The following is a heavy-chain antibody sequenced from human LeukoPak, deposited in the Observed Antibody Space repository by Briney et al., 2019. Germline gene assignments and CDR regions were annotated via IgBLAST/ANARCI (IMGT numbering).Heavy chain of an antibody. CDR1: GYTFTGYY. Sequence: ASVKVSCKASGYTFTGYYMHWVRQAPGQGLEWMGRINPNSGGTNYAQKFQGRVTMTRDTSISTAYMELSRLRSDDTAVYYCRYAEYCSGGSCYSFDYWGQETLVTVSS. J-gene: IGHJ4*02. CDR3: RYAEYCSGGSCYSFDY. V-gene: IGHV1-2*06. CDR2: INPNSGGT. D-gene: IGHD2-15*01.